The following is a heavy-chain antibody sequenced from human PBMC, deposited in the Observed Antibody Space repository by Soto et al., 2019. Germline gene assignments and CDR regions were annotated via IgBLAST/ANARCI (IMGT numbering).Heavy chain of an antibody. Sequence: SETLSLTCAVYCGSFSGYYWSWIRQPPGKGLEWIGEINHSGSTNYNPSLKSRVTISVDTSKNQFSLKLSSVTAADTAVYYCAREQRSATKTTYNWFDPWGQGTLVTVSS. CDR2: INHSGST. CDR1: CGSFSGYY. D-gene: IGHD1-26*01. V-gene: IGHV4-34*01. CDR3: AREQRSATKTTYNWFDP. J-gene: IGHJ5*02.